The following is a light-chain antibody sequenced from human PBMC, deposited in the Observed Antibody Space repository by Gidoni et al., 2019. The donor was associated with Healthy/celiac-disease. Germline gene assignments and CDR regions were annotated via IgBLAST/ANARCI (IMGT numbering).Light chain of an antibody. Sequence: QSALTQPPSASRSPGPSVTISCTGTSSDVCGYHYVSWYQQHPGKAPKLMIYEVSKRPSGVPDRFSGSKSGNTASLTVSGLQAEDEADYYCSSYAGSNNLVFGGGTKLTVL. CDR2: EVS. V-gene: IGLV2-8*01. CDR3: SSYAGSNNLV. CDR1: SSDVCGYHY. J-gene: IGLJ3*02.